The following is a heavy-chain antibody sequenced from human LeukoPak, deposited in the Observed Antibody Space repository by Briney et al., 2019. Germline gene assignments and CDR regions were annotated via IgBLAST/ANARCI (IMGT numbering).Heavy chain of an antibody. J-gene: IGHJ6*02. CDR3: ARDPVSGWSLYGMDV. Sequence: GGSLRLSCAASGFTFSAYPMTWVRQAPGKGLEWVSYISSGSSTIYYADSVKGRFTISRDNAKNSLYLQMNSLRAEDTAVYYCARDPVSGWSLYGMDVWGQGTTVTVSS. CDR1: GFTFSAYP. V-gene: IGHV3-48*04. CDR2: ISSGSSTI. D-gene: IGHD6-19*01.